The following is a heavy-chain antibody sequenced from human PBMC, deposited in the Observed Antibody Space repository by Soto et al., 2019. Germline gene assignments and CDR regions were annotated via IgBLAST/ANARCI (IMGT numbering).Heavy chain of an antibody. V-gene: IGHV3-21*04. CDR1: GFTFSSYS. CDR2: ISSSSSYI. CDR3: AKVHYCSSTSCYGIDY. J-gene: IGHJ4*02. D-gene: IGHD2-2*01. Sequence: GGSLRLSCAASGFTFSSYSMNWVRQAPGKGLEWVSSISSSSSYIYYADSVKGRFTISRDNSKNTLYLQMNSLRAEDTAVYYCAKVHYCSSTSCYGIDYWGQGTLVTVSS.